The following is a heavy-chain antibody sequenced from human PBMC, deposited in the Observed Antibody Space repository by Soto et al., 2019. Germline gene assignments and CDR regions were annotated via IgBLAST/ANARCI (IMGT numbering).Heavy chain of an antibody. J-gene: IGHJ4*02. CDR3: ARGGSESDY. Sequence: EVQLVESGGGLVQPGGSLRLSCAASGFTFSTYWMTWVRQAPGKGLEWVANIKEGGSDKNYVDSVKGRFTISRDNAKNSLYLQMNSLRVEDTALYYCARGGSESDYWGQGTLVIVSS. CDR1: GFTFSTYW. CDR2: IKEGGSDK. V-gene: IGHV3-7*01.